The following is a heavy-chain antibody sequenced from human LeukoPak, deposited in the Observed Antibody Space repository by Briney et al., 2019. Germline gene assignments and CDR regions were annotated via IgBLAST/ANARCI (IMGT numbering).Heavy chain of an antibody. J-gene: IGHJ4*02. CDR1: GFTFSTYS. V-gene: IGHV3-48*02. CDR2: IRSSGSTT. D-gene: IGHD3-10*01. CDR3: ARVNYYALDY. Sequence: GGSLRLSCTASGFTFSTYSMIWVRQAPGKGLEWVSYIRSSGSTTYYADSVQGLFTTSRDDAENSLYLQMNSLRDEDTGVYYCARVNYYALDYWGQGALVTVSS.